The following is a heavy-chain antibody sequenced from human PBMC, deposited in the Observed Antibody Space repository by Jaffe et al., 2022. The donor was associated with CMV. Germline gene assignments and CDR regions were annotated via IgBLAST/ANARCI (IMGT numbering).Heavy chain of an antibody. CDR3: ARDWDPSSSNAFDY. V-gene: IGHV3-48*03. J-gene: IGHJ4*02. CDR2: ISSSGSTI. Sequence: EVQLVESGGGLVQPGGSLRLSCAASGFTFSSYEMNWVRQAPGEGLEWISYISSSGSTIFYADSVKGRFIISRDNAKNSLYLQMNSLRAEDAAVYYCARDWDPSSSNAFDYWGQGTLVTVSS. D-gene: IGHD6-13*01. CDR1: GFTFSSYE.